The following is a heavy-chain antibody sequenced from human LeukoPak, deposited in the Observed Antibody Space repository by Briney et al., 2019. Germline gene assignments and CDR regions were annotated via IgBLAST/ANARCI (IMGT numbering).Heavy chain of an antibody. D-gene: IGHD2-15*01. J-gene: IGHJ3*02. CDR3: ARGTDIVVVVAVTDAFDI. V-gene: IGHV4-38-2*01. CDR1: GYSISSGYY. Sequence: SETLSLTCAVSGYSISSGYYWGRIRQPPGKGLEWSGTIYHSGSTYYNPSLKSRVTTSVDTSKNQFSLKLSSVTAADTAVYYCARGTDIVVVVAVTDAFDIWGQGTMVTVSS. CDR2: IYHSGST.